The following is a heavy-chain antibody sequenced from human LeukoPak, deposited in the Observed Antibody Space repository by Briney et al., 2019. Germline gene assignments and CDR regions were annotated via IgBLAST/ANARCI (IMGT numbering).Heavy chain of an antibody. D-gene: IGHD6-13*01. CDR3: ARGLVSIAAAGSNWFDP. CDR1: GGSFSGYY. CDR2: INHSGST. V-gene: IGHV4-34*01. Sequence: SETLSLTCAVYGGSFSGYYWSWIRQPPGKGLEWIGEINHSGSTNYNPSLKGRVTISVDTSKNQFSLKLSSVTAADTAVYYCARGLVSIAAAGSNWFDPWGQGTLVTVSS. J-gene: IGHJ5*02.